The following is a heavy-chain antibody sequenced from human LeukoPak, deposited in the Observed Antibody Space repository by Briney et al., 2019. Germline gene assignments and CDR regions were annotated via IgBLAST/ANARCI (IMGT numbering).Heavy chain of an antibody. D-gene: IGHD2-15*01. CDR3: ARRYRSGGSCPFDY. V-gene: IGHV6-1*01. CDR1: GDSVSSNSAT. J-gene: IGHJ4*02. Sequence: SQTLSLTCAISGDSVSSNSATWNWIRQSPSRGLEWLGRTYYRSKWYNDYAVSVKSRITINPDTSKNQFSLQLNSVTPEDTAVYYCARRYRSGGSCPFDYWGQGTLVTVSS. CDR2: TYYRSKWYN.